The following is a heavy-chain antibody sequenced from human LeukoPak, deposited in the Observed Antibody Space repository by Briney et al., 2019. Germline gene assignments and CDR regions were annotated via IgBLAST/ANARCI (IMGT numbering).Heavy chain of an antibody. Sequence: ASVKLSCTAVGYTFSSYGISWVRQAPGQGLEWMRWTSAYNGNTNYAKDQQGCVTMTTDTFTSTAYMELRSLRSDDTAVYYWARDLLYSYGYYGMDVWGQGSTVTVPS. CDR2: TSAYNGNT. J-gene: IGHJ6*02. CDR1: GYTFSSYG. V-gene: IGHV1-18*01. CDR3: ARDLLYSYGYYGMDV. D-gene: IGHD5-18*01.